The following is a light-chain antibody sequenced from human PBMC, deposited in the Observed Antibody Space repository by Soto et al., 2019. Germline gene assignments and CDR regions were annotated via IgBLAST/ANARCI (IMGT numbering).Light chain of an antibody. CDR1: SSDFGDYHY. CDR2: DNT. Sequence: QSALTQPPSASGSPGQSVTISCTGSSSDFGDYHYVSWYQQYPGKAPKLMIYDNTQRPSGIPDRFSGSKSATSATLGITGLQTGDEADYYCATWDTSLSGGTWVFGGGTKLTVL. CDR3: ATWDTSLSGGTWV. J-gene: IGLJ3*02. V-gene: IGLV2-8*01.